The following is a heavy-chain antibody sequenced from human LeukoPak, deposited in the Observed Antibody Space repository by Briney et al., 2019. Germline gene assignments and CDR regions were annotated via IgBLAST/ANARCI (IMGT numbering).Heavy chain of an antibody. CDR2: IRYDGSNK. D-gene: IGHD3-10*01. CDR3: AKFLEASPWAAMVRVELYYYYYMDV. J-gene: IGHJ6*03. CDR1: GFTLSSYG. Sequence: PGGSLRLSCAASGFTLSSYGMHWVRQAPGKGLEWVAFIRYDGSNKYYADSVKGRFTISRDNSKNTLYLQMNSLRAEDTAVNYCAKFLEASPWAAMVRVELYYYYYMDVWGKGTTVTVSS. V-gene: IGHV3-30*02.